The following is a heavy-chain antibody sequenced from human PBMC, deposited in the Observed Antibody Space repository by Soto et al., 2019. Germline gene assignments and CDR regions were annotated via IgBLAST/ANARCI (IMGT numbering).Heavy chain of an antibody. Sequence: QIQLVESGGDVVQPGKSLRLSCAASGFNFGFFGMHWVRQAPGTGLVWVAFISGDGINTQYADSVRGRFTLSRDYSRKTMYLQMGSLRDEDTALYYCARGDLSFDFDSWGLGTLVTVSS. D-gene: IGHD1-26*01. CDR3: ARGDLSFDFDS. CDR1: GFNFGFFG. CDR2: ISGDGINT. J-gene: IGHJ4*02. V-gene: IGHV3-30*03.